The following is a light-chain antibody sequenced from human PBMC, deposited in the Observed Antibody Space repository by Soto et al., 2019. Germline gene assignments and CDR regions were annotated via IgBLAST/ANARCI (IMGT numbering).Light chain of an antibody. CDR1: SSNIGAGYE. J-gene: IGLJ1*01. CDR2: GNR. V-gene: IGLV1-40*01. CDR3: QSYDRRRYYV. Sequence: QSVLTQPPSVSGAPGQSVTITCTGNSSNIGAGYEVQWYQVLPGTAPKLLIFGNRNRTSGVPDRFSGSKSGTSASLAITGLQAEDEADYYCQSYDRRRYYVFGSGTKVTVL.